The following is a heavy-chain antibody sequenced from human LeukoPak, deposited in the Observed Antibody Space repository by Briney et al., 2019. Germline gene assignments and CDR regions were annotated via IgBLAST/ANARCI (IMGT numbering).Heavy chain of an antibody. CDR1: GFTLSSYG. D-gene: IGHD3-16*01. CDR2: ISGSGGST. J-gene: IGHJ4*02. CDR3: AKSTFGGIYYFDY. Sequence: GGSLRLSCATSGFTLSSYGMSWVRQAPGKGGGWVSAISGSGGSTYYADSVKGRFTISRDNSKNTLYLQMNSLRAEDTAVYYCAKSTFGGIYYFDYWGQGTLVTVSS. V-gene: IGHV3-23*01.